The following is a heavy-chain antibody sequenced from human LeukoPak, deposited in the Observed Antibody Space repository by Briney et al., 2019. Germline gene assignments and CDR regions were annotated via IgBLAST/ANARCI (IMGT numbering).Heavy chain of an antibody. D-gene: IGHD6-19*01. CDR1: GGSIRSSYYY. J-gene: IGHJ4*02. Sequence: PSETLSLTCTVSGGSIRSSYYYWGWIRQPPGKGLEWIGSFYYSGTTYYNPSLKSRVTISVDTSKNQFSLKLSSVTAADTAVYYCARKYSSGWYDYWGQGTLVTVSS. CDR2: FYYSGTT. V-gene: IGHV4-39*01. CDR3: ARKYSSGWYDY.